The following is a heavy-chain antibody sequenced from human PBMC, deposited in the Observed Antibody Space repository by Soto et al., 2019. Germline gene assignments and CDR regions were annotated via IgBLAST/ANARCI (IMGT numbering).Heavy chain of an antibody. V-gene: IGHV3-30-3*01. J-gene: IGHJ6*02. CDR1: GFTFSSYA. CDR2: ISYDGSNK. D-gene: IGHD6-19*01. CDR3: ARGDSSGYGMDV. Sequence: HPGGSLRLSCAASGFTFSSYAMHWVRQAPGKGLEWVAVISYDGSNKYYADSVKGRFTISRDNSKNTLYLQMNSLRAEDTAVYYCARGDSSGYGMDVWGQGTTVTDSS.